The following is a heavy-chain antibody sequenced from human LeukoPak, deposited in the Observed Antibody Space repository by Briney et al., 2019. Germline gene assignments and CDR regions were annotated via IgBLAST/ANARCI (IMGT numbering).Heavy chain of an antibody. Sequence: GGSLRLSCAASGFTFSSYGMHWVRQAPGKGLEWVAVISYDGSNKYYADSVKGRFTISRDNSKNTLYLQMNSLRTEDTALYYCAKGVDTAMVPLDYWGQGTLVTVSS. CDR2: ISYDGSNK. V-gene: IGHV3-30*18. CDR1: GFTFSSYG. CDR3: AKGVDTAMVPLDY. D-gene: IGHD5-18*01. J-gene: IGHJ4*02.